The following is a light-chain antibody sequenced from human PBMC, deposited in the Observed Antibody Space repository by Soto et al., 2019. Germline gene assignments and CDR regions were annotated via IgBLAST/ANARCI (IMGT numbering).Light chain of an antibody. Sequence: SYELTQPPSVSVSPGQTASITCSGDKLGDKYVCWYQQKPGQSPVLVMYQDSKRPSGIPERFSGSNSGNTATLTISGTQAMDEADYYCQAWDSSTAHVVFGGGTQLTVL. CDR2: QDS. J-gene: IGLJ2*01. CDR1: KLGDKY. CDR3: QAWDSSTAHVV. V-gene: IGLV3-1*01.